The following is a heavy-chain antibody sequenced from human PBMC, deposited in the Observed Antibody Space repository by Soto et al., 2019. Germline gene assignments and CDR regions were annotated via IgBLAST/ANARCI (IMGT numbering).Heavy chain of an antibody. V-gene: IGHV4-59*08. CDR2: IYYSGST. J-gene: IGHJ4*02. D-gene: IGHD3-16*01. Sequence: QVQLQESGPGLVKPSETLSLTCTVSGGSISSYYWSWIRQPPGKGLEWIGYIYYSGSTNYNPSRKGRFTISLATSKTQSPLTLSPVTAADPAEYYVAGRLGAVLDSWGQGPLVTVSP. CDR1: GGSISSYY. CDR3: AGRLGAVLDS.